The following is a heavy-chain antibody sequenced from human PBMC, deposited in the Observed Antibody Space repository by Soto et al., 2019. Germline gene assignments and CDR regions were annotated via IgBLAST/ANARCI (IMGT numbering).Heavy chain of an antibody. CDR3: AHSPSSTYYDFWSGYLSPNHKYYFDY. J-gene: IGHJ4*02. CDR1: GFSLSTSGVG. V-gene: IGHV2-5*02. CDR2: IYWDDDK. D-gene: IGHD3-3*01. Sequence: QITLKESGPTLVKPTQTLTLTCTFSGFSLSTSGVGVGWIRQPPGKALEWLALIYWDDDKRYSPSLKSRLTITKDTSKNQVVLTMTNMDPVDTATYYCAHSPSSTYYDFWSGYLSPNHKYYFDYWGQGTLVTVSS.